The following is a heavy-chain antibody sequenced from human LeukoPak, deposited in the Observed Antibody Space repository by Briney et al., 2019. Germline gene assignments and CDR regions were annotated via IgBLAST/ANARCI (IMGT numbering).Heavy chain of an antibody. Sequence: GGSLRLSCSASGFTFTSHVMYWVRQAPGKGLQYVSGISMNVQTTYYAGSVKGRFTISRDSSKNTVYLQMNSLTAEDTAVYYCVREGLERRTNFDYWGQGTLVSVSS. D-gene: IGHD1-1*01. V-gene: IGHV3-64D*06. CDR3: VREGLERRTNFDY. J-gene: IGHJ4*02. CDR1: GFTFTSHV. CDR2: ISMNVQTT.